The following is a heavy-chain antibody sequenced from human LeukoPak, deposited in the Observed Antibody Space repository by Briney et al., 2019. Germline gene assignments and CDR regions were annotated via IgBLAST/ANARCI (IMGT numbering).Heavy chain of an antibody. CDR2: IKQDGSEK. D-gene: IGHD2-15*01. CDR3: AREGDGDCSGGSCYEAFDY. CDR1: GFTFSSYW. Sequence: GGSLRLSCAASGFTFSSYWMSWVRQAPGKGLEWVANIKQDGSEKYYVDSVKGRFTISRDNAKNSLYLQVNSLRAEDTAVYYCAREGDGDCSGGSCYEAFDYWDQGTLVTVSS. V-gene: IGHV3-7*01. J-gene: IGHJ4*02.